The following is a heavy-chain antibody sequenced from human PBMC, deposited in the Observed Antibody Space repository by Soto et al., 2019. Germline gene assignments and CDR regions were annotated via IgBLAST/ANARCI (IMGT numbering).Heavy chain of an antibody. CDR2: ILYDGSNK. CDR1: GFTFSSYT. D-gene: IGHD5-18*01. J-gene: IGHJ4*02. V-gene: IGHV3-30*18. CDR3: AKDRGYTYGHPLEN. Sequence: QVQLVESGGGVVQPGISLTLSCAASGFTFSSYTMHWVRQAPGKGLEWVALILYDGSNKYYADSVKGRFTVSRDNSKNTLYLQVNSLRAEDTAVYYCAKDRGYTYGHPLENWGQGTLVTVSS.